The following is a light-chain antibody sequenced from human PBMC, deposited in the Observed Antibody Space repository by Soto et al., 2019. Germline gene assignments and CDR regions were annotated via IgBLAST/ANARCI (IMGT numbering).Light chain of an antibody. J-gene: IGLJ3*02. V-gene: IGLV2-11*01. CDR2: NVS. Sequence: QSALTQPRSVSGSPGQSVTISCTGTSSDVGGYNYVSWYQQHPGKAPKLMIYNVSERPSGVPGRFSGSKSGNTASLTISGLQAEDEADYYCCAYAGSYTWVFGGVTKLTVL. CDR1: SSDVGGYNY. CDR3: CAYAGSYTWV.